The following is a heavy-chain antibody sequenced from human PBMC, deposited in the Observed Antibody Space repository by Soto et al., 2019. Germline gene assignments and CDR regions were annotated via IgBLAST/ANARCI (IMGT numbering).Heavy chain of an antibody. J-gene: IGHJ4*02. CDR3: AKVSITMIVVVISYYFDY. CDR1: GFTFGSYA. D-gene: IGHD3-22*01. CDR2: ISGSGGST. Sequence: PGGSLRLSCAASGFTFGSYAMSWFRQAPGKGLEGVSAISGSGGSTYYADSVKGRFTISRDNSKNTLYLQMNSLRAEDTAVYYGAKVSITMIVVVISYYFDYWGQGTLVTVSS. V-gene: IGHV3-23*01.